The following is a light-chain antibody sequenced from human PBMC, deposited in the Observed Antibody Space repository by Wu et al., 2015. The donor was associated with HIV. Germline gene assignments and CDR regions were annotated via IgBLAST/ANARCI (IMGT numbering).Light chain of an antibody. V-gene: IGKV3-11*01. CDR1: QSLSTF. J-gene: IGKJ4*01. Sequence: EIVLTQSPATLPLSPGERATLSCRASQSLSTFLAWYQQKPGQAPRLLIYDTSTRATGVPARFSGSGSGADFTLTISSLEPEDFAVYFCQQRSNWPPWLTFGGGTKVEIK. CDR3: QQRSNWPPWLT. CDR2: DTS.